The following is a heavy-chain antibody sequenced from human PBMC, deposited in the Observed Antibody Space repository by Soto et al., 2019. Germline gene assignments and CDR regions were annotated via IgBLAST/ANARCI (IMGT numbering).Heavy chain of an antibody. CDR2: ISHDGSNK. CDR1: GLTFSSYG. D-gene: IGHD2-2*01. J-gene: IGHJ5*02. CDR3: AKDNCISTSCYRLYNWFDP. V-gene: IGHV3-30*18. Sequence: QVQLMESGGGVVQPGRSLRLSCAASGLTFSSYGMHWVRQAPGKGLEWVAVISHDGSNKYYGVSVKGRFTISRDNSKNTLYLQMNSLRAEDTTVYYCAKDNCISTSCYRLYNWFDPWGQGTLVTVSS.